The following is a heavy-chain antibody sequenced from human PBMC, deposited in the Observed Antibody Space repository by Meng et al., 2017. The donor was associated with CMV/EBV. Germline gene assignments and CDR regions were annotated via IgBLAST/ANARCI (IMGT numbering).Heavy chain of an antibody. Sequence: VQSGGEVKYPGSSVKLSWTPSGYTFTRYYLHCVPPSPGQQLGWMEISNPSGGSTSYAQRCQGRVTMTRDTSTSTVYMELSSLRAEDPAVYYCARESGSVGDYWGQGTLVTVSS. J-gene: IGHJ4*02. CDR2: SNPSGGST. CDR3: ARESGSVGDY. D-gene: IGHD1-26*01. CDR1: GYTFTRYY. V-gene: IGHV1-46*01.